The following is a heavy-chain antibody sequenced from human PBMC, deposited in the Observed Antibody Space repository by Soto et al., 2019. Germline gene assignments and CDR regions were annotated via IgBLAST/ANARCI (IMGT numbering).Heavy chain of an antibody. V-gene: IGHV1-8*01. Sequence: QVQLVQSGAEVKKPGASVKVSCKASGYTFTSYDINWVRQATGQGLEWMGWMNPNSGNTGYAQKFQGRVTMTRNTSISTAYRELSSLRSEDTAVYYCARGEGSLRFLEWFPDYWGQGTLVTVSS. D-gene: IGHD3-3*01. CDR2: MNPNSGNT. CDR1: GYTFTSYD. J-gene: IGHJ4*02. CDR3: ARGEGSLRFLEWFPDY.